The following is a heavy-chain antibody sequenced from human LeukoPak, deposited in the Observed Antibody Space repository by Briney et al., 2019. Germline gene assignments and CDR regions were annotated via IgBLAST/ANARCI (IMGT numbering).Heavy chain of an antibody. Sequence: PGGSLRLSCAASGFTFSSYGMSWVRQAPGKGLEWVSAISGSGGSTYYADSVKGRFTTSRDNSKNTLYLQMNSLRAEDTAVYYCAKARYYGGYFDYWGQGTLVTVSS. CDR2: ISGSGGST. CDR1: GFTFSSYG. CDR3: AKARYYGGYFDY. J-gene: IGHJ4*02. V-gene: IGHV3-23*01. D-gene: IGHD3-3*01.